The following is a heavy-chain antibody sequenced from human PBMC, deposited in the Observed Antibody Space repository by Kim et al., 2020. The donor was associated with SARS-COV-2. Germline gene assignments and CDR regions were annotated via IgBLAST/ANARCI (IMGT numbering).Heavy chain of an antibody. J-gene: IGHJ5*02. CDR1: GYTFTGYY. CDR2: INPNSGGT. CDR3: ARGIQLWFLVSLEETNWFDP. V-gene: IGHV1-2*02. Sequence: ASVKVSCKASGYTFTGYYMHWVRQAPGQGLEWMGWINPNSGGTNYAQKFQGRVTMTRDTSISTAYMELSRLRSDDTAVYYCARGIQLWFLVSLEETNWFDPWGQGTLVTVSS. D-gene: IGHD5-18*01.